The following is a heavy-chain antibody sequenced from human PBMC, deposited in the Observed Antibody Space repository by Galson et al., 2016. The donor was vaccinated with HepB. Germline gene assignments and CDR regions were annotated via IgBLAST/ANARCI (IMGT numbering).Heavy chain of an antibody. V-gene: IGHV1-2*02. J-gene: IGHJ4*02. CDR3: ARDRGFTMSDGYSFDY. CDR2: INPDSGGT. CDR1: GYTFTGYY. Sequence: SVKVSCKASGYTFTGYYLHWVRQAPGQGLEWMGWINPDSGGTNYAQKFQGRVTMTRDTSISTAYMELTRLRSDDTAVYYCARDRGFTMSDGYSFDYWGQGTLVTVSS. D-gene: IGHD3-22*01.